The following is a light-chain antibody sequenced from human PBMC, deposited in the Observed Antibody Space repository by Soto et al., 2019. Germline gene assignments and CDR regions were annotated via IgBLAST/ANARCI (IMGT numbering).Light chain of an antibody. CDR1: QSISSW. V-gene: IGKV1-5*03. Sequence: DIQMTQSPSTLSASVGDRVTITCRASQSISSWLAWYQQKPGKAPKLLIYRASGLGSGVPSRFSGSGSGTEFTLTISSLQPDDFATYYRQQYDSSVYTFGQGTKLEIK. CDR2: RAS. CDR3: QQYDSSVYT. J-gene: IGKJ2*01.